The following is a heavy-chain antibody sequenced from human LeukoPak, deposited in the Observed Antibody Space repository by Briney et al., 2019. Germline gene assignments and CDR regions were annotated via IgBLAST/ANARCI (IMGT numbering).Heavy chain of an antibody. V-gene: IGHV1-18*01. CDR3: ARDHHCSGGSCPLYYYYGMDV. D-gene: IGHD2-15*01. Sequence: ASVKVSCKASGYTFTSYGISWVRQAPGQGHEWMGWISAYNGNTNYAQKLQGRVTMTTDTSTSTAYMELRSLRSDDTAVYYCARDHHCSGGSCPLYYYYGMDVWGQGTTVTVSS. CDR2: ISAYNGNT. CDR1: GYTFTSYG. J-gene: IGHJ6*02.